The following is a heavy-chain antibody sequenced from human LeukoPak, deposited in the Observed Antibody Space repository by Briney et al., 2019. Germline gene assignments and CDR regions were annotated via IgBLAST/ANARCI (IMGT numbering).Heavy chain of an antibody. CDR3: ARDQGRTADYVWGTYLDY. Sequence: GASVTVSCMASGYSFTSYYIHCVRQAPGQGLEWMGMINPNYGGTAYAQMFKGGVTLTRDTSTSTVYMELSSLKSEDTAVYFCARDQGRTADYVWGTYLDYWGQGALVTVSS. J-gene: IGHJ4*02. V-gene: IGHV1-46*01. CDR1: GYSFTSYY. CDR2: INPNYGGT. D-gene: IGHD3-16*01.